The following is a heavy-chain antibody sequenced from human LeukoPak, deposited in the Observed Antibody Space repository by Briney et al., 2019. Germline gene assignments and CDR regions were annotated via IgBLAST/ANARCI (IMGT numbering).Heavy chain of an antibody. J-gene: IGHJ6*02. CDR2: ISSSSSYI. CDR3: ARDLLVGGAYYYYGMDV. CDR1: GFTSSSYS. Sequence: GGSLRLSCAASGFTSSSYSMNWVRQAPGKGLEWVSSISSSSSYIYYADSVKGRFTISRDNAKNSLYLQMNSLRAEDTAVYYCARDLLVGGAYYYYGMDVWGQGTTVTVSS. D-gene: IGHD1-26*01. V-gene: IGHV3-21*01.